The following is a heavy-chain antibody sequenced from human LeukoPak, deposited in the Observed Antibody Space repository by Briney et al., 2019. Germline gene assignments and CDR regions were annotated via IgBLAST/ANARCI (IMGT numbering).Heavy chain of an antibody. CDR1: GGTLSRYA. Sequence: SVKVSCKASGGTLSRYAISWVRQAPGQGLEWMGGIIPIFGTANYAQKFQGRVTITTDESTSTAYMELSSLRSKDTAVYYCARSLSRSECNMDVWGKGTTVTVSS. V-gene: IGHV1-69*05. J-gene: IGHJ6*03. CDR3: ARSLSRSECNMDV. D-gene: IGHD2-15*01. CDR2: IIPIFGTA.